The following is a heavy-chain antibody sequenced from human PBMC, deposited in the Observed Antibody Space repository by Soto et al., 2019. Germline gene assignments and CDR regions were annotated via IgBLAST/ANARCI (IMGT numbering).Heavy chain of an antibody. J-gene: IGHJ4*02. CDR2: INHRGST. D-gene: IGHD2-8*02. CDR1: GGSFSGYY. V-gene: IGHV4-34*01. CDR3: ARDKITGLFDY. Sequence: QVQLQQWGAGLLKPSETLSLTCAVYGGSFSGYYWTWIRQPPGTGLEWSGEINHRGSTNYNPSLKSRVAISVDPSKNHFSLKLTSVTAADTAVYYCARDKITGLFDYWGQGTLVTVSS.